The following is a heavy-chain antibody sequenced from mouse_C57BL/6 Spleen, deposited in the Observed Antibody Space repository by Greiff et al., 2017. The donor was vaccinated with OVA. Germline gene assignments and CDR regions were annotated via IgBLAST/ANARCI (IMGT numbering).Heavy chain of an antibody. Sequence: QVQLKQPGAELVRPGTSVKLSCKASGYTFTSYWMHWVKQRPGQGPEWIGVIDPSDSYTNYNQKFKGKATLTVDTSSSTAYMQLSSLTSEDSAVYYCAKRVNWYFDVWGTGTTVTVSS. D-gene: IGHD2-2*01. V-gene: IGHV1-59*01. CDR1: GYTFTSYW. CDR3: AKRVNWYFDV. J-gene: IGHJ1*03. CDR2: IDPSDSYT.